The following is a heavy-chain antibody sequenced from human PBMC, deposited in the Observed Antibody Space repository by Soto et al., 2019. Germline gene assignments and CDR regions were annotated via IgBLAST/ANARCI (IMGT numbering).Heavy chain of an antibody. CDR3: ARCEVAYYYYYGMDV. V-gene: IGHV1-3*01. CDR2: INAGNGNT. CDR1: GYTFTSYA. Sequence: ASVKVSCKASGYTFTSYAMHWVRQAPGQRLEWMGWINAGNGNTKYSQKLQGRDTITRDTSASTAYMELSSLRSEDTAVYYCARCEVAYYYYYGMDVWGQGTTVTVSS. J-gene: IGHJ6*02.